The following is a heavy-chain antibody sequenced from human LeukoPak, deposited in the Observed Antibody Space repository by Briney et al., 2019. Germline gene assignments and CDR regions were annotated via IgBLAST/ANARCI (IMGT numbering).Heavy chain of an antibody. V-gene: IGHV1-2*02. CDR1: GYTFTRYA. CDR3: ARDRYGDGFAHFDY. D-gene: IGHD5-24*01. Sequence: ASVTVSCKPSGYTFTRYAMPWVRQAPGQGLEWMGWITPSGGTNYPQKIQGRVAITRDTSITTAYMDLSRLTSDDTAVYYCARDRYGDGFAHFDYWGQGALVTVSS. CDR2: ITPSGGT. J-gene: IGHJ4*02.